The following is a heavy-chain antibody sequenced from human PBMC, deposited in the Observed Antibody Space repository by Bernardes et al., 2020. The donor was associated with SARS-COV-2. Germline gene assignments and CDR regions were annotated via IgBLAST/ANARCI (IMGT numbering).Heavy chain of an antibody. J-gene: IGHJ4*02. CDR2: ISSSGST. V-gene: IGHV4-59*01. CDR3: TKGGGPFEY. Sequence: SETLSLTRTVSGVSIGSDYWSWIRQPPGKGLEWIGYISSSGSTKYSPSLESRVFISIDTSKNHFSLKVSSVTAADTAIYYCTKGGGPFEYWGQGALVTVSS. CDR1: GVSIGSDY. D-gene: IGHD2-15*01.